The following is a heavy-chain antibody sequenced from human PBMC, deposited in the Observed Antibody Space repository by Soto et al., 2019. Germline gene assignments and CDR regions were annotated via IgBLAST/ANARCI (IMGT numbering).Heavy chain of an antibody. V-gene: IGHV3-23*01. CDR1: GFTFSSNA. Sequence: GGSLRLSCAASGFTFSSNAMNWVRQAPGKGLEWVSVITDTGGDSLYADSVKGRFTISRENAKNSLYLQMNSLRAGDTAVYYCARFGHDSSGYYAFDIWGQGTMVTVSS. CDR3: ARFGHDSSGYYAFDI. CDR2: ITDTGGDS. J-gene: IGHJ3*02. D-gene: IGHD3-22*01.